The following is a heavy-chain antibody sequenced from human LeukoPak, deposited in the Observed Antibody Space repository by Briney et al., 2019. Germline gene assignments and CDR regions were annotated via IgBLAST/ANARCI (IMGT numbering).Heavy chain of an antibody. J-gene: IGHJ6*03. CDR3: ARNRDYSNYFPRYMDV. V-gene: IGHV4-34*01. D-gene: IGHD4-11*01. CDR1: GGSISSYY. Sequence: SETLSLTCTVSGGSISSYYWSWIRQPPGKGLEWIGEINHSGSTNYNPSLKSRVTISVDTSKNQFSLKLSSVTAADTAVYYCARNRDYSNYFPRYMDVWGKGTTVTVSS. CDR2: INHSGST.